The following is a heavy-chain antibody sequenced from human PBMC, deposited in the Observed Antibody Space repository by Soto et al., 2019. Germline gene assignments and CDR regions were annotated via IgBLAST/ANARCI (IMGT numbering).Heavy chain of an antibody. CDR1: GFTFSSYS. D-gene: IGHD6-25*01. CDR3: ARDGSSGSYYYYGMDV. CDR2: ISSSSSTI. Sequence: GGSLRLSCAASGFTFSSYSMNWVRQAPGKGLEWVSYISSSSSTIYYADSVKGRFTISRDNAKNSLYLQMNSLRDEDTAVYYCARDGSSGSYYYYGMDVWDQGTTVTVSS. J-gene: IGHJ6*02. V-gene: IGHV3-48*02.